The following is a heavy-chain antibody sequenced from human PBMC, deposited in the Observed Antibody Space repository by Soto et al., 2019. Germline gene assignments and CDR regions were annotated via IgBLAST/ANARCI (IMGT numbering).Heavy chain of an antibody. J-gene: IGHJ5*02. CDR3: ATRIAVFGLLIPPFDP. CDR1: GGSVNGYY. D-gene: IGHD3-3*01. CDR2: INHTGGT. V-gene: IGHV4-34*01. Sequence: SETLSLTCAVYGGSVNGYYWNWIRQPPGKGLEWIGEINHTGGTHYNPSLKSRVTMSVDTSKNQFSLRLSSVTAADTAIYYCATRIAVFGLLIPPFDPWGQATQGAVPQ.